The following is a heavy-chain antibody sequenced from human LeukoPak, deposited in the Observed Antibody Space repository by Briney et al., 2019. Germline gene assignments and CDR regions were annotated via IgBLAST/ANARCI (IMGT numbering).Heavy chain of an antibody. J-gene: IGHJ4*02. CDR2: ISEDGGRR. CDR1: GFTFDDYA. CDR3: AKDKISKSTAAEGFDY. V-gene: IGHV3-43*02. Sequence: GGSLRLSCAASGFTFDDYAIHWVRHAPGKGLEWVSLISEDGGRRYYADSVKGRFTISRDNSKNSLYLQMNSLRTEDTALYYCAKDKISKSTAAEGFDYWGQGTLVTVSS. D-gene: IGHD6-13*01.